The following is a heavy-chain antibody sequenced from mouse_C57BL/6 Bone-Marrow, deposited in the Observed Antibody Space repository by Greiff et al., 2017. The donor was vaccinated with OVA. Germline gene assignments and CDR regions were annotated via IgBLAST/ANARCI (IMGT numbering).Heavy chain of an antibody. CDR1: GYAFSSSW. D-gene: IGHD2-4*01. Sequence: QVQLQQSGPELVKPGASVKISCKASGYAFSSSWMNWVKQRPGKGLAWIGRLYPGDGDTNYNGKFKGKATLTADKSSSTAYMQLSSLTSEDAAVYFCARIYYDYDDGYYAMDYWGQGTSVTVSS. CDR3: ARIYYDYDDGYYAMDY. CDR2: LYPGDGDT. V-gene: IGHV1-82*01. J-gene: IGHJ4*01.